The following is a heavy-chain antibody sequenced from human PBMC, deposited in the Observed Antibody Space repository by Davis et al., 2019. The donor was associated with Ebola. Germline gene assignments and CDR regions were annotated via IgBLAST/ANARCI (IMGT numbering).Heavy chain of an antibody. CDR2: IYHSGST. CDR3: ARDSGSGWYRASDAFDI. Sequence: MPSETLSLTCTVSGYSISSGYYWGWIRQPPGKGLEWIGSIYHSGSTYYNPSLKSRVTISVDTSKNQFSLKLSSVTAADTAVYYCARDSGSGWYRASDAFDIWGQGTMVTVSS. CDR1: GYSISSGYY. D-gene: IGHD6-19*01. V-gene: IGHV4-38-2*02. J-gene: IGHJ3*02.